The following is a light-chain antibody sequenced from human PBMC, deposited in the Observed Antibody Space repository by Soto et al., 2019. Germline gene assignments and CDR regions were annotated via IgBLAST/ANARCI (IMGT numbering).Light chain of an antibody. J-gene: IGKJ2*01. Sequence: EIVLTQSPATLSLSPGQRATLSCRASQSVSSYLAWYQQKPGQAPRLLIYDASNRATGIPARFSGSGSGRDFTPPIISVEQEDFAVYYCRQRSNGPLMYTFGQGTKLEIK. CDR2: DAS. V-gene: IGKV3-11*02. CDR1: QSVSSY. CDR3: RQRSNGPLMYT.